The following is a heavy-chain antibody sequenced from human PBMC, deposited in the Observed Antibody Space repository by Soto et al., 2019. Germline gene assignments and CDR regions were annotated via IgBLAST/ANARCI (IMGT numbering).Heavy chain of an antibody. CDR2: IYYSGST. J-gene: IGHJ5*02. D-gene: IGHD3-3*01. V-gene: IGHV4-30-4*01. CDR3: ARGITIFGVARYNWFDP. CDR1: GGSISSGEYY. Sequence: SETLSLTCTVSGGSISSGEYYWSWIRQPPGKGLEWIGYIYYSGSTYYNPSLKSRVTISVDTSKNQFSLKLSSVTAADTAVYYCARGITIFGVARYNWFDPWGQGTLVTVSS.